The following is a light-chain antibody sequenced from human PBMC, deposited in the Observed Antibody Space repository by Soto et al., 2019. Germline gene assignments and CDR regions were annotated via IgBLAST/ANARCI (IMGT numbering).Light chain of an antibody. J-gene: IGKJ1*01. CDR3: QQYYSYPPT. CDR2: AAS. Sequence: AIRMTQSPSSFSASTGDRVTITCRASQGISSYLAWYQQKPGKTPNLRIYAASTLQSGVPSRFSGSGSGTDFTLTISCLQSEDFATYYWQQYYSYPPTFGQGTKVEIK. V-gene: IGKV1-8*01. CDR1: QGISSY.